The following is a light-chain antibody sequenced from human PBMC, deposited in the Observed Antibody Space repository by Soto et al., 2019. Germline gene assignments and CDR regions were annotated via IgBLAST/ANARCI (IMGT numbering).Light chain of an antibody. CDR2: DVS. CDR3: SSYTSSRTYV. J-gene: IGLJ1*01. CDR1: SSDVGGYNY. V-gene: IGLV2-11*01. Sequence: QSALTQPRSVSGSPGQSVTISCTGTSSDVGGYNYVSWYQQHPGKAPKLMIYDVSKRPSGISNRFSGSKSDNTASLTISGLQAEDEAEYYCSSYTSSRTYVFGTGTKLTVL.